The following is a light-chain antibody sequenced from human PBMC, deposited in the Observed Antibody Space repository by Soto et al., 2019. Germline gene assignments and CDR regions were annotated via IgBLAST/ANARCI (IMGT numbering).Light chain of an antibody. V-gene: IGKV3-20*01. J-gene: IGKJ5*01. CDR3: QKYGSSRIT. Sequence: EIVRTQSPGTLSVSPGERATLSCRASQTIDTHLAWYQQKPGQAPRLLIFGDYSRATGVQARFSGSGSGTDFTLTISRMEPEEFAVYYCQKYGSSRITCGQGTRLEIK. CDR1: QTIDTH. CDR2: GDY.